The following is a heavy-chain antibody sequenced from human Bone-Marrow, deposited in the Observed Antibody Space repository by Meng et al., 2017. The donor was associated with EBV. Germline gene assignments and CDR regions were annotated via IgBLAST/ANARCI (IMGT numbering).Heavy chain of an antibody. CDR3: SRDLAGSDDY. D-gene: IGHD1-14*01. V-gene: IGHV3-74*01. CDR2: INEDGTIT. Sequence: EVQLVASGGGLAKPGGSLRLSCAASGFTFSTYSMHWVRQGPGKEPLWVSRINEDGTITNYADSVKGRFTISRDNAKNTLYLQMNNLRAEDTAVYYCSRDLAGSDDYWGRGTLVTVSS. J-gene: IGHJ4*02. CDR1: GFTFSTYS.